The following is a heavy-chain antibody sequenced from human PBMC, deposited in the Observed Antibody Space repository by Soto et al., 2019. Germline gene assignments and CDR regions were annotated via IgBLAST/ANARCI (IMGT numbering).Heavy chain of an antibody. Sequence: GGSLRLSCAASGLTFSSYSMNWVRQAPGKGLEWVSYISSSSSTIFFADFLKGRFTISRDNAKNSLYLQMNSLRDEDTAVYYCARASWNYASSGYYFPDYYYYYGMDVSGQVTTVTAP. CDR1: GLTFSSYS. J-gene: IGHJ6*02. CDR3: ARASWNYASSGYYFPDYYYYYGMDV. D-gene: IGHD3-22*01. CDR2: ISSSSSTI. V-gene: IGHV3-48*02.